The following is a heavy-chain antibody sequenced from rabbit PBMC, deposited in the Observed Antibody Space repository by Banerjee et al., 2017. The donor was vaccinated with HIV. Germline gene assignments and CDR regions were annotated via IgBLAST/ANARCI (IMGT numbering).Heavy chain of an antibody. V-gene: IGHV1S40*01. CDR2: IDPDDGTT. CDR1: GIDFSSYG. J-gene: IGHJ4*01. D-gene: IGHD4-2*01. Sequence: QSLEESGGDLVQPGASLTLTCTAFGIDFSSYGITWVRQAPGKGLEWIAYIDPDDGTTDYASWVNGRFTISKTSSTTVTLQMTSLTAADTATYFCANGGSGATHFNLWGPGTLVTVS. CDR3: ANGGSGATHFNL.